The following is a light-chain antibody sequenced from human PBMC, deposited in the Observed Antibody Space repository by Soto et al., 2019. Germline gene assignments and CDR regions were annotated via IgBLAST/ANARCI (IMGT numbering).Light chain of an antibody. V-gene: IGKV1-NL1*01. CDR2: GAS. CDR1: QGISNY. CDR3: QQYNNWPPWT. Sequence: DIHMTQSPSSLSASVGDRVTITCLASQGISNYLAWYQQKPGKVPKLIIYGASSRANGIPARFSGSGSGTEFTLTISSLQSEDFAFYYCQQYNNWPPWTFGQGTKVDI. J-gene: IGKJ1*01.